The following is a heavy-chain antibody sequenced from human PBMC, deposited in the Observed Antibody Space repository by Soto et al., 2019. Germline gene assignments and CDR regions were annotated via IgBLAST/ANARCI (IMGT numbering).Heavy chain of an antibody. Sequence: SETLSLTCTVSGGSTSSDNYWSWIRQPPGKGLEWIGHIYYSGNTDYNPSLKGRLAISIDTSKNQFSLKLSSVTAADTAVYFCAREGGESSDGLYYFDSWGQGSLVTVSS. CDR1: GGSTSSDNY. V-gene: IGHV4-30-4*01. CDR3: AREGGESSDGLYYFDS. D-gene: IGHD3-16*01. J-gene: IGHJ4*02. CDR2: IYYSGNT.